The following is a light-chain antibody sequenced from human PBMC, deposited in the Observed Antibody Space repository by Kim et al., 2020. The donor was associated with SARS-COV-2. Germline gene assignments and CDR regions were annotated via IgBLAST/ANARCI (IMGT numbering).Light chain of an antibody. V-gene: IGKV3-15*01. Sequence: EIVMTQSPAPLSVSPGERVILSCRASQSIRNNLAWYQQKPGQAPRLLIYGTSIRATGIPARFSGSGSGTEFTLTISSLQSGDFAVYYCQQYDIWPPLTFGGGTKVEIK. CDR2: GTS. CDR1: QSIRNN. J-gene: IGKJ4*01. CDR3: QQYDIWPPLT.